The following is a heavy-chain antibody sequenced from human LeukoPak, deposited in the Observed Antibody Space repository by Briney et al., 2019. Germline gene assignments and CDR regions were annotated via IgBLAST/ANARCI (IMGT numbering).Heavy chain of an antibody. J-gene: IGHJ4*02. D-gene: IGHD4-17*01. CDR3: ARASGYGDYALDY. CDR1: GFTVSSNY. V-gene: IGHV3-53*01. CDR2: IYSGGSI. Sequence: GGSLRLSCAASGFTVSSNYMSWVRQAPGKGLEWVSVIYSGGSIYYADSVKGRFTISRDNSKNTLYLQMNSLRAEDTAVYYCARASGYGDYALDYWGQGTLVTVSS.